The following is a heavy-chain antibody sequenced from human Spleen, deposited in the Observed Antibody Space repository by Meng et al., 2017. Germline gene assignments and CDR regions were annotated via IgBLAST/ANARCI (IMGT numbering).Heavy chain of an antibody. V-gene: IGHV3-23*01. J-gene: IGHJ4*02. CDR1: GFTFSSYA. CDR3: AKSKPVTTLYLDY. Sequence: GGSLRLSCAASGFTFSSYAMSWVRQAPGKGLAWVSAIRGSGGSTYYADSVKGRFTISRDNSKNTLSLQMNSLRAEDTAVYYCAKSKPVTTLYLDYWGQGTRVTVSS. CDR2: IRGSGGST. D-gene: IGHD4-17*01.